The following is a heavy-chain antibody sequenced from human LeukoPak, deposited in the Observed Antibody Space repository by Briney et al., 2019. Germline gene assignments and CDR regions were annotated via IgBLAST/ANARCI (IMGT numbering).Heavy chain of an antibody. CDR2: IMPLFGTA. V-gene: IGHV1-69*05. J-gene: IGHJ5*02. Sequence: ASVKVSCKTSGGTFNNSAISWVRQAPGQGLEWLGGIMPLFGTAGYAQKFQGRVTIAKDESTRTVYLELTSLTSDDTAVYYCARDVHGDYGSGWFDPWGQGTLVSVSS. D-gene: IGHD4-17*01. CDR3: ARDVHGDYGSGWFDP. CDR1: GGTFNNSA.